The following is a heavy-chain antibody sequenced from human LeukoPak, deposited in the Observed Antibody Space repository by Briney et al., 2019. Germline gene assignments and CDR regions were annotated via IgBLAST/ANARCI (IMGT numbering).Heavy chain of an antibody. CDR1: GGSISSSSYY. J-gene: IGHJ5*02. V-gene: IGHV4-39*01. CDR2: IYYSGST. D-gene: IGHD2-2*02. CDR3: ARQPLPAAILVWFDP. Sequence: SETLSLTCTVSGGSISSSSYYWGWIRQPPGRGREWIGSIYYSGSTYYNPSLKSRVTISVDTSKNQFSLKLSSVTAADTAVYYCARQPLPAAILVWFDPWGQGTLVTVSS.